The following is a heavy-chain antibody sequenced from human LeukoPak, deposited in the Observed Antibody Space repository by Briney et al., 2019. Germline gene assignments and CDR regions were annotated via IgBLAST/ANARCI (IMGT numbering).Heavy chain of an antibody. Sequence: ASVKVSCKASGGTFSSYAISWVRQAPGQGLEWMGGIIPIFGTANYAQKLQGRVTMTTDTSTSTAYMELRSLRSDDTAVYYCARDLKQQLLGIDYWGQGTLVTVSS. V-gene: IGHV1-69*05. D-gene: IGHD6-13*01. CDR1: GGTFSSYA. CDR3: ARDLKQQLLGIDY. J-gene: IGHJ4*02. CDR2: IIPIFGTA.